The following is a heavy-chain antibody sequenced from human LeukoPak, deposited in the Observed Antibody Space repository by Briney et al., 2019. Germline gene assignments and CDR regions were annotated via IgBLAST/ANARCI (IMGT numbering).Heavy chain of an antibody. D-gene: IGHD5-12*01. J-gene: IGHJ1*01. CDR1: GYNFSNYY. Sequence: GASVKVSCKASGYNFSNYYIRWVRQAPGQGPEWMGWTNPNSDVTKFAQKFQGRVTMTGDTSMSTVYMELRRLTSDDTAVFYCARDEGHWLRRYFHHWGQGTLVTVPS. CDR3: ARDEGHWLRRYFHH. V-gene: IGHV1-2*02. CDR2: TNPNSDVT.